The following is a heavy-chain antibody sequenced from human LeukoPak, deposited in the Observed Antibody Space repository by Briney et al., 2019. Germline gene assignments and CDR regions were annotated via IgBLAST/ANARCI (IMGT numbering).Heavy chain of an antibody. D-gene: IGHD3-22*01. CDR2: FDPEEGET. CDR1: GYTLTELS. Sequence: GASVKVSCKVSGYTLTELSMHWVRQAPGKGLEWMGGFDPEEGETIYAQEFQGRVTMTEDTSTDTAYMELSSLRSEDTDVYYCATQHITMIVWDYWGQGTLVTVSS. V-gene: IGHV1-24*01. J-gene: IGHJ4*02. CDR3: ATQHITMIVWDY.